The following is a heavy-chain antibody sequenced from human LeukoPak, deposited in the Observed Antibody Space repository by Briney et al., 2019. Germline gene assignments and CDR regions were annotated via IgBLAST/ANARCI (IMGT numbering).Heavy chain of an antibody. CDR3: ARDHIAVAGTAGFDI. D-gene: IGHD6-19*01. V-gene: IGHV4-59*01. CDR1: SGSISRFS. J-gene: IGHJ3*02. CDR2: IYTSGTT. Sequence: SETLSLTCTVSSGSISRFSWSWIRQSPEKGLESIGCIYTSGTTNYNPSLKSRVTISVDRSKNQVSLKLTSVSAADTAVYYCARDHIAVAGTAGFDIWGQGTMVTVSS.